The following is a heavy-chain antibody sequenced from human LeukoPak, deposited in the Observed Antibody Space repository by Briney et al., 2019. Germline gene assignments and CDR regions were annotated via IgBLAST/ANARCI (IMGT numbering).Heavy chain of an antibody. CDR3: AIERRLRFLEWLTWFDP. V-gene: IGHV4-34*01. J-gene: IGHJ5*02. D-gene: IGHD3-3*01. CDR1: GGSFSVYY. CDR2: INHSGST. Sequence: SETLSLTCAVYGGSFSVYYWSWIRQPQGKGLEWIGEINHSGSTNYNPSLKSRVTISVDTSKNQFSLKLSSVTAADTAVYYCAIERRLRFLEWLTWFDPWGQGTLVTVSS.